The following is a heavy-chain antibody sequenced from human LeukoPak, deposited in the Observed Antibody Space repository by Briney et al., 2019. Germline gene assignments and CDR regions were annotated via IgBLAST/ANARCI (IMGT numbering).Heavy chain of an antibody. D-gene: IGHD3-3*01. V-gene: IGHV3-30*18. CDR1: GLTFSSYG. J-gene: IGHJ6*02. CDR2: ISYDGSNK. Sequence: GGSLRLSCAASGLTFSSYGMHWVRQAPGKGLEWVAVISYDGSNKYYADSVKGRFTISRDNSKNTLYLQMNSLRAEDTAVYYCAKDRDFWSGYGMDVWGQGTTVTVSS. CDR3: AKDRDFWSGYGMDV.